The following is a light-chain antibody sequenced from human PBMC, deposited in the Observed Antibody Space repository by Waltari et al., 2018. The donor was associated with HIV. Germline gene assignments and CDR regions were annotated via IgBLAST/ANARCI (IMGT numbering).Light chain of an antibody. CDR1: SSDGGGFHY. CDR2: DVN. CDR3: CSYAGGPYV. V-gene: IGLV2-11*01. Sequence: QSALTPPRSVSGSPGQSVTLPCPGTSSDGGGFHYVSWYQQPPGKAPKLMICDVNKRPSGVPDRFSGSKSSNTASLTISGLQADDEADYYCCSYAGGPYVFATGTKVTVL. J-gene: IGLJ1*01.